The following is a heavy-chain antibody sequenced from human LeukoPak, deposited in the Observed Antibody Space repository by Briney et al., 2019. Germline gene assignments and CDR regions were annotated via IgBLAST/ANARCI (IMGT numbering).Heavy chain of an antibody. CDR1: GFTFSSYG. CDR2: ISYDGSNK. V-gene: IGHV3-30*18. J-gene: IGHJ4*02. D-gene: IGHD4-23*01. CDR3: AKDYGGNSYFDY. Sequence: PGGSLRLSCAASGFTFSSYGMHWVRQAPGKGLEWVAVISYDGSNKYYADSVKGRFTISRDNSKNTLYLQMNSLRAEDTAVYYCAKDYGGNSYFDYWGQGTLVTVSS.